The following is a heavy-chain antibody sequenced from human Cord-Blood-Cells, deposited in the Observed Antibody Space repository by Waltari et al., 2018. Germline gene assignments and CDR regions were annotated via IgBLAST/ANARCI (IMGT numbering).Heavy chain of an antibody. J-gene: IGHJ4*02. Sequence: QVQLVQSGAEVKKPGASVKVSCKASGYTFTSYDINWVRQATGQGLEGMGWTNPDKGNTGYAQKFPGRVTITRNTSISTAYMELISLRSEDTAVYYCARLMRDSSRGHYFDYWGQGTLVTVSS. D-gene: IGHD3-22*01. CDR2: TNPDKGNT. V-gene: IGHV1-8*03. CDR3: ARLMRDSSRGHYFDY. CDR1: GYTFTSYD.